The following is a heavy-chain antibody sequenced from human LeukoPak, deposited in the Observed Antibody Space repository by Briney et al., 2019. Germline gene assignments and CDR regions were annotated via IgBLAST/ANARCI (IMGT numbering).Heavy chain of an antibody. CDR2: IYSGTI. D-gene: IGHD3-22*01. CDR3: AKWDTYYDSSGYYFY. Sequence: GGSLRLSCTVSGFTVSSNSMSWVRQAPGKGLEWVSFIYSGTIHYSDSVKGRFTISRDNSKNTLYLQMNSLRAEDTAVYYCAKWDTYYDSSGYYFYWGQGTLVTVSS. CDR1: GFTVSSNS. V-gene: IGHV3-53*01. J-gene: IGHJ4*02.